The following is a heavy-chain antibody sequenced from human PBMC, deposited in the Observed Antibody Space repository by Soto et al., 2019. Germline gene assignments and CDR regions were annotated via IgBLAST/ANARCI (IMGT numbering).Heavy chain of an antibody. CDR2: IYWDDDK. CDR3: AHSLIGYYYDSSGSNWFDP. Sequence: QITLKESGPTLVKPTQTLTLTCTFSGFSLSTSGVGVGWIRQPPGKALEWLALIYWDDDKRYSPSLKSRLTSTKDTSKNQVVLTMTNMDPVDTATYSCAHSLIGYYYDSSGSNWFDPWGQGTLVTVSS. J-gene: IGHJ5*02. D-gene: IGHD3-22*01. CDR1: GFSLSTSGVG. V-gene: IGHV2-5*02.